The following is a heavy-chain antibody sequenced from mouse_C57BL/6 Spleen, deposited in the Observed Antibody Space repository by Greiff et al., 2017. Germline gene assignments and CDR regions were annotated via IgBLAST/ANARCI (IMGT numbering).Heavy chain of an antibody. CDR1: GYAFSSSW. Sequence: VQLQQSGPELVKPGASVTISCKASGYAFSSSWMNWVKQRPGKGLEWIGRIYPGDGDPNYNGKFKGKATLTAVKSSSTAYMQLSSLTSEDSAVYFCARPLVDYYGSSYYAMDYWGQGTSVTVSS. J-gene: IGHJ4*01. D-gene: IGHD1-1*01. CDR3: ARPLVDYYGSSYYAMDY. CDR2: IYPGDGDP. V-gene: IGHV1-82*01.